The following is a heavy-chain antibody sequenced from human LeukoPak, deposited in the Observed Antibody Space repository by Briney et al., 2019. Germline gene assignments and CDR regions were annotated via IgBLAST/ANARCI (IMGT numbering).Heavy chain of an antibody. CDR1: GFTFSSYA. CDR2: ISYDGSNK. J-gene: IGHJ3*02. CDR3: AKDISYYDSSGREGAFDI. D-gene: IGHD3-22*01. V-gene: IGHV3-30-3*01. Sequence: PGGSLRLSCAASGFTFSSYAMHWVRQAPGKGLEWVAVISYDGSNKYYADPVKGRFTISRDNSKNTLYLQMNSLRAEDTAVYYCAKDISYYDSSGREGAFDIWGQGTMVTVSS.